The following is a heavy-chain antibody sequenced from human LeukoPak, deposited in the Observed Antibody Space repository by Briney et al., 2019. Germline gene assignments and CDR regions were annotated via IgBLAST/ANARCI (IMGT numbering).Heavy chain of an antibody. D-gene: IGHD6-13*01. CDR2: IYYGGST. J-gene: IGHJ5*02. CDR1: GGSISSGGYY. Sequence: SQTLSLTCTVSGGSISSGGYYWSWIRQHPGKGLEWIGYIYYGGSTYYNPSLKSRVTISVDTSKNQFSLKLSSVTAADTAVYYCARDGIAAAGMGVDPWGQGTLVTVSS. CDR3: ARDGIAAAGMGVDP. V-gene: IGHV4-31*03.